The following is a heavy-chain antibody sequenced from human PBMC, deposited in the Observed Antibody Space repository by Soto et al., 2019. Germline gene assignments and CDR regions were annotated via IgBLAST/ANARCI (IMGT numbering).Heavy chain of an antibody. V-gene: IGHV3-30*18. J-gene: IGHJ6*02. CDR3: AKDRHNEGDYYYGMDV. Sequence: QVQLVESGRGVVQPGRSLRLSCAASGFTFSSYGMHWVRQAPGKGLEWVAVISYDGSNKYYADSVKGRFTISRDNSKNTLYLQMNSLRAEDTAVYYCAKDRHNEGDYYYGMDVWGQGTTVTVSS. CDR2: ISYDGSNK. CDR1: GFTFSSYG. D-gene: IGHD1-1*01.